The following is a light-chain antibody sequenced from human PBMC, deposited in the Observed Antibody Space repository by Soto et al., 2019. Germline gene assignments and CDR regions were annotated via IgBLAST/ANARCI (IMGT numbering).Light chain of an antibody. CDR1: QSISRN. CDR3: QQSYTTPFT. Sequence: DIQMTQSPSSLSASVGDRVTITCRASQSISRNLNWCQQKPGKAPKVLIYGASSVHSGVPSRFSASASGTDFTLTISSRPPEDFATYYCQQSYTTPFTFGPGTKVDIK. CDR2: GAS. V-gene: IGKV1-39*01. J-gene: IGKJ3*01.